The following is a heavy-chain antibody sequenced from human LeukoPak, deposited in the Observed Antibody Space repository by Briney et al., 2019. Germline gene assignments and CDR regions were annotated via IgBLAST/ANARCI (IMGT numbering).Heavy chain of an antibody. CDR1: GGTFSSYA. D-gene: IGHD6-13*01. J-gene: IGHJ4*02. CDR2: INPNSGGT. Sequence: ASVKVSCKASGGTFSSYAISWVRQAPGQGLEWMGWINPNSGGTNYAQKFQGRVTMTRDTSISTAYMELSRLRSDDTAVYYCARESGAIAAAGEADFDYWGQGTLVTVSS. V-gene: IGHV1-2*02. CDR3: ARESGAIAAAGEADFDY.